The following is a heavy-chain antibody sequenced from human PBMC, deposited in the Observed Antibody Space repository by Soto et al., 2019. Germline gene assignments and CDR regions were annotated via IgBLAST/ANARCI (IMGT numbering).Heavy chain of an antibody. D-gene: IGHD1-26*01. CDR3: ARVSGSYYYGMDV. Sequence: SETLSLTCTVSGGSIRSSSYYWGWIRQPPGKGLEWIGSIYYSGSTYYNPSLKSRVTISVDKSKNQFSLKLTSVTAADTAVYYCARVSGSYYYGMDVWGQGTTVTVSS. CDR1: GGSIRSSSYY. V-gene: IGHV4-39*07. J-gene: IGHJ6*02. CDR2: IYYSGST.